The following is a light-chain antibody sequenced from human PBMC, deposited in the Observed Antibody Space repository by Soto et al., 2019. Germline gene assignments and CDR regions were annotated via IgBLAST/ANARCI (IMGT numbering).Light chain of an antibody. Sequence: EIVLTQSPATLSLSPGERANLSCRASQSVSSYLAWYQQKPGQAPRLLIYDASNRATGIPARFSGNGSGTDFTLSISSLEPENFAVYYCQQGSNLGVNFVTGTKVDIK. CDR3: QQGSNLGVN. J-gene: IGKJ3*01. V-gene: IGKV3-11*01. CDR1: QSVSSY. CDR2: DAS.